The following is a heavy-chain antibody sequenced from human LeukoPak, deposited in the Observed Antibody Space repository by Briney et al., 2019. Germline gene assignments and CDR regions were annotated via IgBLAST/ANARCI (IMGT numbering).Heavy chain of an antibody. D-gene: IGHD5-18*01. CDR1: GYTFTGYY. Sequence: ASVKVSCKASGYTFTGYYIHWVRQAPGQGLEWMGWINPNSGGTKYAQKFQGRVTMTTDESTSTAYMELSSLRSEDTAVYYCARGYSYGGFDYWGQGTLVTVSS. CDR2: INPNSGGT. J-gene: IGHJ4*02. V-gene: IGHV1-2*02. CDR3: ARGYSYGGFDY.